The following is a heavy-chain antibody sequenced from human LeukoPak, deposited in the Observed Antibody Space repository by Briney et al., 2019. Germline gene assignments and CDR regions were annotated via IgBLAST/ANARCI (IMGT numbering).Heavy chain of an antibody. V-gene: IGHV4-59*08. CDR1: GGSISSYY. J-gene: IGHJ4*02. CDR2: IYYSGST. D-gene: IGHD3-9*01. CDR3: ARYDILTGPLFDY. Sequence: SETLSLTCSVSGGSISSYYWSWIRQPPGKGLEGIGYIYYSGSTNYNPSLKSRVTISVDTSKNQFSLKLSSVTAADTAVYCCARYDILTGPLFDYWGQGTLVTVFS.